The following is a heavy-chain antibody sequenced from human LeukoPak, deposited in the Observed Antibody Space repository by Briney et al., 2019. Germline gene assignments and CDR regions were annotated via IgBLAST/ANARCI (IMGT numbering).Heavy chain of an antibody. CDR1: GFTFSSYW. V-gene: IGHV3-74*01. J-gene: IGHJ4*02. CDR3: ARDSKVGYYDILTGYYSRDFFDY. D-gene: IGHD3-9*01. CDR2: INSDGSST. Sequence: GGSLRLSCAASGFTFSSYWMHWVRQAPGKGLVWVSRINSDGSSTSYADSVKGRFTISRDNAKNTLYLQMNSLRAEDTAVYYCARDSKVGYYDILTGYYSRDFFDYWGQGTLVTVSS.